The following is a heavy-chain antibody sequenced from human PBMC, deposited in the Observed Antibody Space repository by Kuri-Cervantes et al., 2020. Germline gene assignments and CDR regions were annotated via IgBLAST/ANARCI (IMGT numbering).Heavy chain of an antibody. D-gene: IGHD3-10*01. Sequence: GESLKISCTASGFTFSSNSMNWVRQAPGKGLEYVSAISGNGVHTYYADSVKGRFTISRDNSKKTLYLQMDSLRADDMAMYYCAKDWIYYGSGRHAPLFDFWGQGTLVTVSS. J-gene: IGHJ4*02. CDR2: ISGNGVHT. V-gene: IGHV3-64*02. CDR1: GFTFSSNS. CDR3: AKDWIYYGSGRHAPLFDF.